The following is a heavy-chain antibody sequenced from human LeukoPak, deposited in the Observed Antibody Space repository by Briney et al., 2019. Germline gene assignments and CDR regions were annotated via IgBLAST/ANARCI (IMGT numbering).Heavy chain of an antibody. D-gene: IGHD2-15*01. CDR1: GFTVSSNY. J-gene: IGHJ6*02. V-gene: IGHV3-66*01. CDR3: AREPLPYYYGMDV. CDR2: IYSGGST. Sequence: GGSLRLSCAASGFTVSSNYMSWVRQAPGKGLEWVSVIYSGGSTYYADSVKGRFTISRDNSKNTLYLQMNSLRAEDTAVYYCAREPLPYYYGMDVWGQGTTVTVSS.